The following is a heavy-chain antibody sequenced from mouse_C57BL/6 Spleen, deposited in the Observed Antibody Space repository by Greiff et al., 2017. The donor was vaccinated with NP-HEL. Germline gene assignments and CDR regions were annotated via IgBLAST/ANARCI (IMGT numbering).Heavy chain of an antibody. CDR1: GYTFTSYW. CDR2: IHPNSGST. Sequence: QVQLQQPGAELVKPGASVKLSCKASGYTFTSYWMHWVKQRPGQGLEWIGMIHPNSGSTNYNEKFKSKATLTVDKSSSTAYMQLSSLTSEDSAVYYCARRYGSSYEGYFDYWGKGTTLTVSS. D-gene: IGHD1-1*01. V-gene: IGHV1-64*01. CDR3: ARRYGSSYEGYFDY. J-gene: IGHJ2*01.